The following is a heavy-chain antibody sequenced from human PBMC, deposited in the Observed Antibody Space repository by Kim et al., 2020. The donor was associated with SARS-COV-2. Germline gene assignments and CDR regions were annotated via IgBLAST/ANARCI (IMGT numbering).Heavy chain of an antibody. CDR2: ISCSSGTI. CDR3: AKSKITMCKGVLYGMYV. CDR1: GFTFDDYA. Sequence: GGSLRLSCAASGFTFDDYAMNWVRQAPGKGLEWISDISCSSGTIYYADSVKGRFTISRDNAKNSLYLQMNSLRTEDTALYYCAKSKITMCKGVLYGMYVWGQGSTVTVSS. D-gene: IGHD3-10*02. V-gene: IGHV3-9*01. J-gene: IGHJ6*02.